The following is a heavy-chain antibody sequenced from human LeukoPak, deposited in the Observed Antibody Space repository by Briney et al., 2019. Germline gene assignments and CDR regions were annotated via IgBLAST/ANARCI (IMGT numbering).Heavy chain of an antibody. CDR1: GFFFSGYW. J-gene: IGHJ4*02. V-gene: IGHV3-7*03. CDR3: ARGRYFACLFDY. CDR2: INQDGGKK. D-gene: IGHD3-9*01. Sequence: PGGSLRLSCAGSGFFFSGYWMTWVRQAPGKGLEWVANINQDGGKKYYADSVKGRFTISTDDAKTSLYLQMNSLRVEHTAIYYCARGRYFACLFDYWGQGTLVTVSS.